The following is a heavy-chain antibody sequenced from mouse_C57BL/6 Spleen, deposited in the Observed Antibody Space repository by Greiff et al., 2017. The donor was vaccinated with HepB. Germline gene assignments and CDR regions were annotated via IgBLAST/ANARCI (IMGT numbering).Heavy chain of an antibody. D-gene: IGHD2-3*01. J-gene: IGHJ4*01. Sequence: QVQLKESGAELVRPGSSVKLSCKASGYTFTSYWMHWVKQRPIQGLEWIGNIDPSDSETHYNQKFKDKATLTVDKSSSTAYMQLSSLTSEDSAVYYCARKDGYYDAMDYWGQGTSVTVSS. CDR2: IDPSDSET. V-gene: IGHV1-52*01. CDR1: GYTFTSYW. CDR3: ARKDGYYDAMDY.